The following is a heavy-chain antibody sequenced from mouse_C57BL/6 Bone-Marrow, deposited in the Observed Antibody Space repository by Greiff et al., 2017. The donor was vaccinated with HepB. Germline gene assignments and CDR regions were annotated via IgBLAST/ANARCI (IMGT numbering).Heavy chain of an antibody. D-gene: IGHD1-1*01. CDR3: TRAGIYYYGSSYDPGAMDY. CDR2: ISSGGDYI. V-gene: IGHV5-9-1*02. J-gene: IGHJ4*01. Sequence: EVKLVESGEGLVKPGGSLKLSCAASGFTFSSYAMSWVRQTPEKRLEWVAYISSGGDYIYYADTVKGRFTISRDNARNTLYLQMSSLKSEDTAMYYCTRAGIYYYGSSYDPGAMDYWGQGTSVTVSS. CDR1: GFTFSSYA.